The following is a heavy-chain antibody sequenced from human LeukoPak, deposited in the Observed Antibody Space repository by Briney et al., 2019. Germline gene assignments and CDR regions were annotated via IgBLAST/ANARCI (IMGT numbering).Heavy chain of an antibody. D-gene: IGHD6-6*01. Sequence: RASVKVSCKASGYTFTSYGINWVRQAPGQGLEWMGWISAYNGNTNYAQKLQGRVTMTTDTSTSTAYMELRSLRSDDTAVYYCARESIVARRGDVYYMDVWDKGTTVTVSS. CDR2: ISAYNGNT. CDR3: ARESIVARRGDVYYMDV. V-gene: IGHV1-18*01. CDR1: GYTFTSYG. J-gene: IGHJ6*03.